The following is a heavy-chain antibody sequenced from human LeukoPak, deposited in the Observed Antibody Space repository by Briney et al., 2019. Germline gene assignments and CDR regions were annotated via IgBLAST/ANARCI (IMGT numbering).Heavy chain of an antibody. J-gene: IGHJ4*02. CDR3: XXXXXSGYSSGWYVGY. CDR1: GYTFTSYG. V-gene: IGHV1-18*01. D-gene: IGHD6-19*01. Sequence: ASVKVSCKASGYTFTSYGISWVRQAPGQGLEWMGWISAYNGNTNYAQKLQGRVTMTTDTSTSTAYMELRSLRSDDTAVYYGXXXXXSGYSSGWYVGYWGQGTLVTVSS. CDR2: ISAYNGNT.